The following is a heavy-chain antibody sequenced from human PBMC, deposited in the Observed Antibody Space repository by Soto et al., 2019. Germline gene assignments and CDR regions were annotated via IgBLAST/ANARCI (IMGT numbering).Heavy chain of an antibody. CDR2: TYWDDDN. J-gene: IGHJ1*01. CDR1: GFSLSTGDVG. Sequence: QITLKESGPALVRPTQTLALTCTFSGFSLSTGDVGVAWIRQPPGKALEWLALTYWDDDNRYSPSLRSRGTITKDTSKNHVVLTMTNMDPVDTATYYFAQSSSGAYPEYFRHWGQGNLVTVPS. V-gene: IGHV2-5*02. CDR3: AQSSSGAYPEYFRH. D-gene: IGHD3-16*01.